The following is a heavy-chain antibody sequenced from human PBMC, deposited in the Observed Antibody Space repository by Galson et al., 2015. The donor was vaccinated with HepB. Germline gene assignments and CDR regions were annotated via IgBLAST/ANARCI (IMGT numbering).Heavy chain of an antibody. CDR3: AREGPIVGATYFDY. J-gene: IGHJ4*02. CDR2: IIPIFGTA. Sequence: SVKVSCKASGGALSSYAISWVRQAPGQGLEWMGGIIPIFGTANYAQKFQGRVTITADESTSTAYMELSSLRSEDTAVYYCAREGPIVGATYFDYWGQGTLVTVSS. CDR1: GGALSSYA. D-gene: IGHD1-26*01. V-gene: IGHV1-69*13.